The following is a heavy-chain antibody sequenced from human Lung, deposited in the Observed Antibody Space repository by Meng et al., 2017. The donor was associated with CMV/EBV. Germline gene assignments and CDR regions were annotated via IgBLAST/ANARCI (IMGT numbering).Heavy chain of an antibody. D-gene: IGHD2-21*01. Sequence: SLKVSCKASGGTFSSYAFSWVRQAPGQGLEWMGGIVAIFGRVIYAQKFQGRVTITTDESTSTTYKELSSLESEDTAVYYCAREVGEWPNFYGRDVWGQGTMVTVSS. CDR2: IVAIFGRV. CDR1: GGTFSSYA. V-gene: IGHV1-69*05. J-gene: IGHJ6*02. CDR3: AREVGEWPNFYGRDV.